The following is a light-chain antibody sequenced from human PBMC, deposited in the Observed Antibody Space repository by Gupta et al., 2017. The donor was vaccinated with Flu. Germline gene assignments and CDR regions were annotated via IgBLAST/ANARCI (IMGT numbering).Light chain of an antibody. CDR1: QTVSSSY. CDR3: QQYDSSPYS. Sequence: EIVLTQSPGTLSLSPGERATLSCRASQTVSSSYLAWYQQKPGQAPRLLIYGASSRATGIPDRFSGSGSGTDFTLTISRLEPEDFAVYYCQQYDSSPYSFGQGTKVETK. V-gene: IGKV3-20*01. CDR2: GAS. J-gene: IGKJ2*03.